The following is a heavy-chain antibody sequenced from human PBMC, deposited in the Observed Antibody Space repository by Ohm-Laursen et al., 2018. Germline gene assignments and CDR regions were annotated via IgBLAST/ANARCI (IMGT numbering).Heavy chain of an antibody. Sequence: SLRLSCAASGFTFSSYGMHWVRQAPGKGLEWMAGISKDGSNTYYGHSVEGRFTISRDNSMNTLYLQMNSLRPEDTAVYHCAKDIQTMAGRDVWGQGTTVTVSS. V-gene: IGHV3-30*18. CDR3: AKDIQTMAGRDV. J-gene: IGHJ6*02. D-gene: IGHD4/OR15-4a*01. CDR1: GFTFSSYG. CDR2: ISKDGSNT.